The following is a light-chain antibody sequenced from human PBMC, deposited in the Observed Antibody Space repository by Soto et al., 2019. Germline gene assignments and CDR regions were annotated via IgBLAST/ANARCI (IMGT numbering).Light chain of an antibody. CDR1: SDSVSTSYY. V-gene: IGLV8-61*01. Sequence: QAVVTQEPSFSVSPGGTVTLTCGLSSDSVSTSYYPSWYQQTPGQAPRTLIYSTNTRSSGVPDRFSGSILGNKAALTITGAQADDESDYYCVLYMGSGSYVVFGGGTKLTVL. J-gene: IGLJ2*01. CDR3: VLYMGSGSYVV. CDR2: STN.